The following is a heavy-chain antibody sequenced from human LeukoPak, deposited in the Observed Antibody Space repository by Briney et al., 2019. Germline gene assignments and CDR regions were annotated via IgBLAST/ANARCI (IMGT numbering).Heavy chain of an antibody. CDR1: GYTFTSYG. CDR3: ARVSYYDSIGAFDI. D-gene: IGHD3-22*01. Sequence: ASVKVSCKASGYTFTSYGISWVRQAPGQGLEWMGWISAYNGNTNYAQKLQGRVTMTTDTSTSTAYMELRSLRSDDTAVYYCARVSYYDSIGAFDIWGQGTMVTVSS. CDR2: ISAYNGNT. J-gene: IGHJ3*02. V-gene: IGHV1-18*01.